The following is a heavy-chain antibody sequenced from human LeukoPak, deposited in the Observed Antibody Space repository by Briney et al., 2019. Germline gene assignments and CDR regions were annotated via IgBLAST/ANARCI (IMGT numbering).Heavy chain of an antibody. V-gene: IGHV3-48*03. CDR2: ISSSGSTI. J-gene: IGHJ4*02. CDR1: GFTFSSYE. CDR3: AKTPAPVFGSKHYFDY. D-gene: IGHD3-3*01. Sequence: GGSLRLSCAASGFTFSSYEMNWVRQAPGKGLEWVSYISSSGSTIYYADSVKGRFTISRDNSKNTLYVQMNSLRAEDTAVYYCAKTPAPVFGSKHYFDYWGQGTLVTVSS.